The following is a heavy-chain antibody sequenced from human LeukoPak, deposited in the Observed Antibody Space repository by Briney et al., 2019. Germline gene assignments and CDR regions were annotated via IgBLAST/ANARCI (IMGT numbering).Heavy chain of an antibody. D-gene: IGHD6-19*01. V-gene: IGHV1-69*13. CDR3: ARDSQWLGLYNWFDP. J-gene: IGHJ5*02. CDR1: GYTFTSYG. Sequence: SVKVSCKASGYTFTSYGISWVRQAPGQGLEWMGGIIPIFGTANYAQKFQGRVTITADESTSTAYMELSSLRSEDTAVYYCARDSQWLGLYNWFDPWGQGTLVTVSS. CDR2: IIPIFGTA.